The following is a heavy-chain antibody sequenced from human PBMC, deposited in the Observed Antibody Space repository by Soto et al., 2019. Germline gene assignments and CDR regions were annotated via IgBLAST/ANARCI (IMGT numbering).Heavy chain of an antibody. D-gene: IGHD3-16*01. CDR1: GYTFSGHY. CDR2: INANSGDT. CDR3: AGGGGLDGKRPPFKY. Sequence: ASVKVSCKASGYTFSGHYMHWIRQAPGQGPEWLGWINANSGDTDRAPKFQDRLTMTRDTSISTAYMELSRLRSDDTAVYYCAGGGGLDGKRPPFKYWGQGTLVTVSS. J-gene: IGHJ4*02. V-gene: IGHV1-2*02.